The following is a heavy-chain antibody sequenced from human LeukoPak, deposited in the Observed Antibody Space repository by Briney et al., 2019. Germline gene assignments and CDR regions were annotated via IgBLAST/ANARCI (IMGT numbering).Heavy chain of an antibody. CDR3: ARPDSSGSPFDY. J-gene: IGHJ4*02. Sequence: PSETLSLTCAVYGGSFGGYYRSWIRQPPGKGLEWIGEINHSGCTNYNPSLKSRVTISVDTSKNQFSLKLSSVTAADTAVYYCARPDSSGSPFDYWGQGTLVTVSS. CDR1: GGSFGGYY. D-gene: IGHD3-10*01. V-gene: IGHV4-34*01. CDR2: INHSGCT.